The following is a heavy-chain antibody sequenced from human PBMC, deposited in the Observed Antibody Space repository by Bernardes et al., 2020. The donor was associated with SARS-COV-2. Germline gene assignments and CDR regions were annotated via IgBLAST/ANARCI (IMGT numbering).Heavy chain of an antibody. CDR2: IYYSGST. CDR1: GGSISSYY. CDR3: ARDSPHADLRGDSDAFDI. J-gene: IGHJ3*02. D-gene: IGHD2-21*02. Sequence: SETLSLTCTVSGGSISSYYWSWIRQPPGKGLEWIGYIYYSGSTNYNPSLKSRVTISVDTSKNQFSLKLSSVTAADTAVYYCARDSPHADLRGDSDAFDIWGQGTMVTVSS. V-gene: IGHV4-59*01.